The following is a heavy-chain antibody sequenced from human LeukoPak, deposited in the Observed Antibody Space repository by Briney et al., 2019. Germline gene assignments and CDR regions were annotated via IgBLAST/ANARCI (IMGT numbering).Heavy chain of an antibody. D-gene: IGHD5-18*01. J-gene: IGHJ6*03. CDR1: GYTFTGYY. CDR3: ATRGYSYGSVVSIMDV. Sequence: GASVKVSCKASGYTFTGYYMHWVRQAPGQGLEWMGWINPNSGGTNYAQKFQGRVTMTRDTSISTAYMELSRLRSDDTAVYYCATRGYSYGSVVSIMDVWGKGTTVTVSS. CDR2: INPNSGGT. V-gene: IGHV1-2*02.